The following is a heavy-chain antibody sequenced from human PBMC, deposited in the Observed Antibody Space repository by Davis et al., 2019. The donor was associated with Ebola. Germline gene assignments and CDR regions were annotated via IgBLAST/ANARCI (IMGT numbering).Heavy chain of an antibody. CDR3: AKDIDI. V-gene: IGHV3-30*02. CDR2: IQYDGGSK. J-gene: IGHJ3*02. Sequence: GGSLRLSCAASGFSFSSYGMHWVRQTPGKGLEWVAFIQYDGGSKYYADSVKGRFTISRDSSKNTLYLQMNSLRGDDTAVYFCAKDIDIRGQGTMVTVSS. CDR1: GFSFSSYG.